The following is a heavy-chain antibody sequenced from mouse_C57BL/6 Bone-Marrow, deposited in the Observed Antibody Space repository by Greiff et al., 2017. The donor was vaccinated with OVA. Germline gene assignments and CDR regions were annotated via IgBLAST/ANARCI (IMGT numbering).Heavy chain of an antibody. CDR3: AREVAYYYYYDAMDY. J-gene: IGHJ4*01. D-gene: IGHD1-1*02. CDR1: GFTFSDYY. V-gene: IGHV5-12*01. Sequence: EVKVVESGGGLVQPGGSLKLSCAASGFTFSDYYMYWVRQTPGQRLEWVAYISNGGGSTYYPDTVKGRFTISRDNAKNTLYLQMSRLKSEDTAMYYCAREVAYYYYYDAMDYWGQGTSVTVSS. CDR2: ISNGGGST.